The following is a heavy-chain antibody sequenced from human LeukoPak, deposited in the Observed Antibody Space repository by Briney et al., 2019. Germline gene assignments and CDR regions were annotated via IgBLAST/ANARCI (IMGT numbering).Heavy chain of an antibody. CDR2: IKEDGSEK. V-gene: IGHV3-7*05. Sequence: PGGSLRLSCAASGFTFSSYWMSWVRQTPGKGLEWVANIKEDGSEKYYLDSVKGRFTISRDNAKNSLYLQMNSLRAEDTAVFYCARLPLTARRHFEYWGQGTLVTVSS. J-gene: IGHJ4*02. CDR3: ARLPLTARRHFEY. CDR1: GFTFSSYW. D-gene: IGHD5-18*01.